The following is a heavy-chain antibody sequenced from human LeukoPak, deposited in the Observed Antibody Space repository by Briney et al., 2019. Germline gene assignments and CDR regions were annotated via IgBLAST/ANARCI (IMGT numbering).Heavy chain of an antibody. CDR1: GGSISSGGYY. V-gene: IGHV4-31*03. D-gene: IGHD1-1*01. Sequence: PSETLSLTCTVSGGSISSGGYYWSWIRQHPGKGLEWIGYIYYSGSTYYNPSLKSRVTISVDTSKNQFSLKLSSVTAADTAVYYCASRYNWKGSDYFDYWGQGTLVTVSS. CDR2: IYYSGST. J-gene: IGHJ4*02. CDR3: ASRYNWKGSDYFDY.